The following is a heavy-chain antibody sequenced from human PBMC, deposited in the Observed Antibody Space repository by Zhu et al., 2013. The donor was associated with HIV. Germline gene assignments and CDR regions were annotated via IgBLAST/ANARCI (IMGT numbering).Heavy chain of an antibody. Sequence: QVQLQESGPGLVKPSETLSLTCTVSGGSISSYYWSWIRQPPGKGLEWIGYIYYSGSTNYNPSLKSRVTISVDTSKNQFSLKLSSVTAADTAVYYCATRAEGGGWYQGALDYWGQGTLVTVSS. CDR3: ATRAEGGGWYQGALDY. CDR1: GGSISSYY. V-gene: IGHV4-59*01. D-gene: IGHD6-19*01. CDR2: IYYSGST. J-gene: IGHJ4*02.